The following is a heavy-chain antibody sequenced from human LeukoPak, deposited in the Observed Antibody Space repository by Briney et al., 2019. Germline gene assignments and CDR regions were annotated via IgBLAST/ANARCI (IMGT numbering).Heavy chain of an antibody. V-gene: IGHV1-69*05. CDR1: GYTFTSYG. CDR2: IIPIFGTA. Sequence: SVKVSCKASGYTFTSYGISWVRQAPGRGLEWMRGIIPIFGTANYAQKFQGRVTITTDESTSTAYMELSSLRSEDTAVYYCARDPGRHGDYGDYDWGQGTLVTVSS. CDR3: ARDPGRHGDYGDYD. D-gene: IGHD4-17*01. J-gene: IGHJ4*02.